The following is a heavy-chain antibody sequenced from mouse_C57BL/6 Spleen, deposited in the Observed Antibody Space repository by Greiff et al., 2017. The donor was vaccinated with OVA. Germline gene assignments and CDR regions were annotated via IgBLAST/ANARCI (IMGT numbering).Heavy chain of an antibody. CDR1: GYTFTSYW. J-gene: IGHJ1*03. CDR3: ARGRGGTDWYFDV. Sequence: QVQLQQPGAELVKPGASVKMSCKASGYTFTSYWITWVKQRPGQGLEWIGDIYPGSGSTNYNEKFKSKATLNVDTSSSTAYMQRSSLTSEDSAVYYCARGRGGTDWYFDVWGTGTTVTVSS. CDR2: IYPGSGST. V-gene: IGHV1-55*01. D-gene: IGHD3-3*01.